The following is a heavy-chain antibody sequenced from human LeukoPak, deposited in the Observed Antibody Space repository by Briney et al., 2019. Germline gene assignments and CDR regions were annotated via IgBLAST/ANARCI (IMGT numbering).Heavy chain of an antibody. CDR3: ARGPVLWFGELLKGGWFDP. CDR2: MNPNSGNT. V-gene: IGHV1-8*01. CDR1: GYTFTSYD. J-gene: IGHJ5*02. D-gene: IGHD3-10*01. Sequence: GASVKVSCKASGYTFTSYDINWVRQATGQGLEWMGWMNPNSGNTGYAQKFQGRVTMTRNTSISTAYMELSSLRSEDTAVYYCARGPVLWFGELLKGGWFDPWGQGTLVTVSS.